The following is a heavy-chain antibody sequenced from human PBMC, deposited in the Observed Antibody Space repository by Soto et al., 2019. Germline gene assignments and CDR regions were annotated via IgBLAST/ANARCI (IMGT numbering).Heavy chain of an antibody. CDR1: GYTFTTYG. V-gene: IGHV1-18*01. J-gene: IGHJ5*02. Sequence: QVQLVQSGVEVKKPGASVKVSCKASGYTFTTYGITWVRQAPGQGLEWMGWISTYNGNTNYAQKLQGRVTMITDTSASTAYMEVRSLKSDDTAVYYCVRDRAVIGTTGRYNWFDPWGQGTLVLVSS. CDR2: ISTYNGNT. D-gene: IGHD1-1*01. CDR3: VRDRAVIGTTGRYNWFDP.